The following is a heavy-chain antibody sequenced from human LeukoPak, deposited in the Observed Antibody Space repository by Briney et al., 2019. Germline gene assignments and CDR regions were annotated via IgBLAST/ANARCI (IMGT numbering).Heavy chain of an antibody. CDR2: ISAYNGNT. CDR3: ARDLPYSSSWESIDY. D-gene: IGHD6-13*01. J-gene: IGHJ4*02. CDR1: GYTFTSYG. Sequence: ASVKVSCKASGYTFTSYGISWVRQAPGQGLEWMGWISAYNGNTNYAQKLQGRVTMTTDTSTSTAYMELRSLRSDDTAVYYCARDLPYSSSWESIDYWGQGTLVTVSS. V-gene: IGHV1-18*01.